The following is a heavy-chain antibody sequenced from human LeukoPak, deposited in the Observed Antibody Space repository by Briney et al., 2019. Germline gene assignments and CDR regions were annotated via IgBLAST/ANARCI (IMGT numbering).Heavy chain of an antibody. CDR3: AYVVPAAHYYYGMDV. V-gene: IGHV1-46*01. CDR1: FTXYY. CDR2: INPSGGST. D-gene: IGHD2-2*01. Sequence: FTXYYMHWVRQAPXQGXEWMGIINPSGGSTSYAQKFQGRVTITRETATSTVYMELSSLRSEDTAVYYCAYVVPAAHYYYGMDVWGQGTTVTVSS. J-gene: IGHJ6*02.